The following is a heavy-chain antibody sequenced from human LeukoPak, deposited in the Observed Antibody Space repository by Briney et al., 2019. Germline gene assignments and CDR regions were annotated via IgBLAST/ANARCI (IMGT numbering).Heavy chain of an antibody. CDR1: GGTFSSYA. CDR3: AGGFFRSGYSDY. D-gene: IGHD3-3*01. J-gene: IGHJ4*02. Sequence: SVKVSCKASGGTFSSYAISWVRQAPGQGLEWMGGIIPIFGTANYAQKFQGRVTITADESTSTAYMELSSLRSEDTAVYYCAGGFFRSGYSDYWGQGTLVTVSS. CDR2: IIPIFGTA. V-gene: IGHV1-69*13.